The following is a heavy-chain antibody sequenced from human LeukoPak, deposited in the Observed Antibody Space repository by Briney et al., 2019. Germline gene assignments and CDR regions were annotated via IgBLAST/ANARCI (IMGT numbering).Heavy chain of an antibody. J-gene: IGHJ4*02. CDR1: GFTFSSYG. D-gene: IGHD2-15*01. CDR2: IWYDGSNK. Sequence: GGSLRLPCAASGFTFSSYGMHWVRQAPGKGLEWVAVIWYDGSNKYYADSVKGRFTISRDNSKNTLYLQMNSLRAEDTAVYYCAKSRRVAATPYFDYWGQGTLVTVSS. V-gene: IGHV3-33*06. CDR3: AKSRRVAATPYFDY.